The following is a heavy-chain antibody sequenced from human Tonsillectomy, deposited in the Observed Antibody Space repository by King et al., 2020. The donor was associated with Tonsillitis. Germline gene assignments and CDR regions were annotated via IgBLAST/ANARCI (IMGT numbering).Heavy chain of an antibody. CDR3: ARLMKFTTMVS. J-gene: IGHJ4*02. CDR1: GCSITSTGYS. V-gene: IGHV4-39*07. CDR2: IHYSGSS. D-gene: IGHD5-18*01. Sequence: QLQESGPGLVKPSETLSLTCNVSGCSITSTGYSWGWIRQPPGKGLEWIGSIHYSGSSSYNPSLKSRVTMSADTSKNQFSLKLRSVTAADTAVYYCARLMKFTTMVSGGQGTLVTVSS.